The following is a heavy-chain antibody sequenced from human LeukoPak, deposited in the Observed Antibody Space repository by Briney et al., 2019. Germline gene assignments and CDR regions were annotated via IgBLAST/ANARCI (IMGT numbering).Heavy chain of an antibody. J-gene: IGHJ4*02. CDR2: ISYDGSNK. CDR3: ARGYYDILTGYSF. V-gene: IGHV3-30*04. D-gene: IGHD3-9*01. CDR1: EFTFSSYA. Sequence: GGSLRLSCAASEFTFSSYAMHWVRQAPGKGLEWVAVISYDGSNKYYADSVKGRFTISRDNSKNTLYLQMNSLRAEDTAVYYCARGYYDILTGYSFWGQGTLVTVSS.